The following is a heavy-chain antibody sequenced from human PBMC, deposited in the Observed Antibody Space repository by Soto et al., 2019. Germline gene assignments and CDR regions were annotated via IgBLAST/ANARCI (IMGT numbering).Heavy chain of an antibody. CDR2: IYYSGST. Sequence: SETLSLTCTVSGGSISSGGYYWSWIRQHPGKGLEWIGYIYYSGSTYYNPSLKSRVTISVDTSKNQFSLKLSSVTAADTAVYYCARDGYYDSSGYSWGQGTQVTVSS. J-gene: IGHJ4*02. CDR1: GGSISSGGYY. V-gene: IGHV4-31*03. CDR3: ARDGYYDSSGYS. D-gene: IGHD3-22*01.